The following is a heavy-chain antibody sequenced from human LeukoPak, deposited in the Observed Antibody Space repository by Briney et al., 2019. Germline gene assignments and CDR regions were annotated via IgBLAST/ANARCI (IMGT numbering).Heavy chain of an antibody. V-gene: IGHV4-39*07. CDR1: GGSISSSSYY. CDR2: IYYSGST. CDR3: AREAPWYYYDSSGYYQLSGYYYMDV. D-gene: IGHD3-22*01. Sequence: SETLSLTCTASGGSISSSSYYWGWIRQPPGKGLEWIGSIYYSGSTYYNPSLKSRVTISVDTSKNQFSLKLSSVTAADTAVYYCAREAPWYYYDSSGYYQLSGYYYMDVWGKGTTVTISS. J-gene: IGHJ6*03.